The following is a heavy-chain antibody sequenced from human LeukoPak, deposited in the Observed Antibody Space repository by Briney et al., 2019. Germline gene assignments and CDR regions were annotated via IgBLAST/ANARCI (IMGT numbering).Heavy chain of an antibody. CDR3: ARDLMGWDLHYFDY. V-gene: IGHV3-21*01. CDR1: GFTFSTYN. D-gene: IGHD1-26*01. J-gene: IGHJ4*02. CDR2: ITSSSIYT. Sequence: GGSLRLSCAASGFTFSTYNMNWVRQAPGKGLEWVSSITSSSIYTFYADSVKGRFTISRDNAKNSLYLQMHSLRAEDTAVYYCARDLMGWDLHYFDYWGQGTLVTVSS.